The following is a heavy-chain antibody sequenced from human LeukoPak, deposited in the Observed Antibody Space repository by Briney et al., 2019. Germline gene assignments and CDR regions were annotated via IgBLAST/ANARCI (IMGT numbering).Heavy chain of an antibody. D-gene: IGHD5-12*01. J-gene: IGHJ4*02. CDR1: GFTFSSYS. CDR2: ISSSSSYI. CDR3: ARVLGLYSGYEDY. Sequence: GGSLRLSCAASGFTFSSYSMNWVRQAPGKGLEWVSSISSSSSYIYYADSVKGRFTISRDNAKNSLYLQMNSLRAEDTAVYYCARVLGLYSGYEDYWGQGTLVTVSS. V-gene: IGHV3-21*01.